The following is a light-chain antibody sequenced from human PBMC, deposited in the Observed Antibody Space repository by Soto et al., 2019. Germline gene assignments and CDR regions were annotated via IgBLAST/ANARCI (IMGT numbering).Light chain of an antibody. J-gene: IGKJ1*01. CDR2: AAS. V-gene: IGKV3-20*01. CDR1: QGVSSNY. CDR3: QRYGSRRGS. Sequence: EIVLTQSPGTLSLSPGERATLSCRASQGVSSNYLAWYQQKPGQAPRLLIYAASSRPTGIPDRFSGRRYERGLMLTNSRPEPEDAAVYYCQRYGSRRGSLGQGAKVNIK.